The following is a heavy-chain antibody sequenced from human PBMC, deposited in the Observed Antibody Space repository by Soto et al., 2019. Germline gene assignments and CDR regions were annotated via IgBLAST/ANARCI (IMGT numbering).Heavy chain of an antibody. CDR2: IYWDDDK. CDR3: ALGDRVRFNARNWVYFDY. Sequence: QITLKESGPTLVKPTQTLTLTCTFSGFSLSTSGVAVGWIRQPPGKALEWLALIYWDDDKRYSPYLKSRLTITKDNSKNQVVLTMTNMDPVDTATYHCALGDRVRFNARNWVYFDYWGQGTLVTVSS. D-gene: IGHD7-27*01. J-gene: IGHJ4*02. CDR1: GFSLSTSGVA. V-gene: IGHV2-5*02.